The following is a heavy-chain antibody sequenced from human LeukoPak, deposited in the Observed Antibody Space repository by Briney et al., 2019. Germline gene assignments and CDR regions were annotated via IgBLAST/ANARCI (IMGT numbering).Heavy chain of an antibody. V-gene: IGHV3-30-3*01. J-gene: IGHJ4*02. CDR1: GLSFSSYA. Sequence: GSSLRHSCAASGLSFSSYAMHWVRQAPGKGLEWVAVISYDGTEKYYGDSVKGRFTISRDNSKNTLYLQMNSLRAEDTALYYCARDGHGVPLDYWGQGTLVTVSP. CDR2: ISYDGTEK. D-gene: IGHD4-17*01. CDR3: ARDGHGVPLDY.